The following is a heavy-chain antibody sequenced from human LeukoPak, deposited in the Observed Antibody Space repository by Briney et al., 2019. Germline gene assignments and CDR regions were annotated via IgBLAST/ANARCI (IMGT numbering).Heavy chain of an antibody. J-gene: IGHJ4*02. V-gene: IGHV1-2*02. CDR1: GYTFTVYY. D-gene: IGHD5-24*01. Sequence: ASVKVSCKASGYTFTVYYMHWVRQAPGQGLEWMGWINPNSYGTNYAQNFQGRVTMTSDSSITSAYMEVNRLRSDDTAFYYCARGRDGYNSELDYWGQGTLVTVSS. CDR3: ARGRDGYNSELDY. CDR2: INPNSYGT.